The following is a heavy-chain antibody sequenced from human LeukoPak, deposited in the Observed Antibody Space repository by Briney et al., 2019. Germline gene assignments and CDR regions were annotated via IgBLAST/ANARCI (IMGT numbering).Heavy chain of an antibody. CDR3: ARQGNGDLYYFDY. CDR1: GGSISYYY. V-gene: IGHV4-59*08. D-gene: IGHD4-17*01. Sequence: SETLSLTCTVSGGSISYYYRSWIRQPPGKGLEWIGYIYYSGSTKYNPSLKSQIAISVDTSKSQFSLKLSSVTAADTAMYYCARQGNGDLYYFDYWGQGTLVTVSS. J-gene: IGHJ4*02. CDR2: IYYSGST.